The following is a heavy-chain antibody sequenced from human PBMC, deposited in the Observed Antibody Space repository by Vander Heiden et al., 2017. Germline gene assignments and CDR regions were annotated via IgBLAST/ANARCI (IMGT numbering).Heavy chain of an antibody. CDR1: GYTFTGYY. CDR2: INPNSGGT. D-gene: IGHD1-26*01. V-gene: IGHV1-2*02. Sequence: QVQLVQSGAEVTKPGASVKVSCKASGYTFTGYYMHWVRQAPGQGLEWMGWINPNSGGTNYAQKFQGRVTMTRDTSISTAYMELSRLRSDDTAVYYCARGSGSYSYYYYGMDVWGQGTTVTVSS. CDR3: ARGSGSYSYYYYGMDV. J-gene: IGHJ6*02.